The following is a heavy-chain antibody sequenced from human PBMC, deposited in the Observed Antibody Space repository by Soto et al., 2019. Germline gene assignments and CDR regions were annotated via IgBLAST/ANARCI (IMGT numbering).Heavy chain of an antibody. D-gene: IGHD3-10*01. J-gene: IGHJ3*02. CDR1: GGSISSYF. Sequence: SETLSLTCTVSGGSISSYFWSRVRQPPGKGLEWIGYISHSGSTNYNPSLKSRVTISLDTSENQFSLTLSSVTAADTAMYYCARATVTLVRGVIRGHAFDIWRQGTMVTVSS. CDR2: ISHSGST. CDR3: ARATVTLVRGVIRGHAFDI. V-gene: IGHV4-59*01.